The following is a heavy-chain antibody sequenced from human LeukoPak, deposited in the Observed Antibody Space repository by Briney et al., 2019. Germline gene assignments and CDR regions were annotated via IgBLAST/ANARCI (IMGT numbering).Heavy chain of an antibody. D-gene: IGHD3-3*01. CDR3: ARGWSGYYRNYYYYMDV. CDR1: GGTFSSFA. CDR2: IIPIFGTA. Sequence: SVKVSCKASGGTFSSFAISWVRQAPGQGLEWMGGIIPIFGTANYAQKFQGRVTITPDESTSTAYMELSSLRSEDTAVYYCARGWSGYYRNYYYYMDVWGKGTTVTVSS. V-gene: IGHV1-69*13. J-gene: IGHJ6*03.